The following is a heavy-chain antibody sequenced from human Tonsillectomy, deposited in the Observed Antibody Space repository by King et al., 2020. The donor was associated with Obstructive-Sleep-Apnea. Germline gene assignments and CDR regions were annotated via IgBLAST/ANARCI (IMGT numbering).Heavy chain of an antibody. J-gene: IGHJ4*02. CDR1: GFTFSSYA. Sequence: VQLVESGGGLVQPGGSLRLSCAASGFTFSSYAMSWVRQAPGKGLEWVSAISGSGGSTYYADSVKGRFTISRDNSKNKLYLQMNSLRAEDTAVYYCAKLGYCGGDCSRPYYFDYWGQGTLVTVSS. D-gene: IGHD2-21*02. CDR3: AKLGYCGGDCSRPYYFDY. CDR2: ISGSGGST. V-gene: IGHV3-23*04.